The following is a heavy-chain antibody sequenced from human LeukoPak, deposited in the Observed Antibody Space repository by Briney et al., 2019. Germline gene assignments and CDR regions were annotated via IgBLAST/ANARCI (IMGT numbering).Heavy chain of an antibody. CDR3: ASQPSSTYNWFDP. V-gene: IGHV4-4*02. Sequence: SETLSLTCAVSGGSISSSNWWSWVRQPPGKGLEWIGEIYYSGSTNYNPSLKSRVTISVDKSKSQFSLKLSSVTAADTAVYYCASQPSSTYNWFDPWGQGTLVTVSS. CDR2: IYYSGST. D-gene: IGHD2-2*01. CDR1: GGSISSSNW. J-gene: IGHJ5*02.